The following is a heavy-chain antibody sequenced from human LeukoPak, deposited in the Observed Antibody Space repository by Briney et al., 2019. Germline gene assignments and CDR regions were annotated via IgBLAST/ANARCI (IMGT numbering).Heavy chain of an antibody. CDR1: GFTFDDYA. Sequence: GGSLRLSCAASGFTFDDYAMHWVRRAPGKGLEWVSGISWNSGSIGYADSVKGRFTISRDNAKNSLYLQMNSLRAEDTALYYCAKEAGLRPFTYYYYGMDVWGQGTTVTVSS. CDR2: ISWNSGSI. D-gene: IGHD3/OR15-3a*01. J-gene: IGHJ6*02. CDR3: AKEAGLRPFTYYYYGMDV. V-gene: IGHV3-9*01.